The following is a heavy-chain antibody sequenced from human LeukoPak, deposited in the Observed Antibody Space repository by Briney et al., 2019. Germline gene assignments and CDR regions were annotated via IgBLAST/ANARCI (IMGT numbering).Heavy chain of an antibody. Sequence: PSETLSLTCTVSGGSISSSSYYWGWIRQPPGKGLEWIGEINHSGSTNYNPSLKSRVTISVDTSKNQFSLKLSSVTAADTAVYYCARRDLVPNANKRGAFDIWGQGTMVTVSS. CDR3: ARRDLVPNANKRGAFDI. CDR1: GGSISSSSYY. D-gene: IGHD2-8*01. CDR2: INHSGST. J-gene: IGHJ3*02. V-gene: IGHV4-39*07.